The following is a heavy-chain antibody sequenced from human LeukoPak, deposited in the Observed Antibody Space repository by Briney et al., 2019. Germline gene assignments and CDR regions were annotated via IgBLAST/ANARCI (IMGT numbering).Heavy chain of an antibody. J-gene: IGHJ5*02. Sequence: ASVKVSCKASGYTFTSYGISWVRQAPGQGLEWMGWISAYNGKTNYAQKLQGRVTMTTDTSTSTAYMELRSLRSDDTAVYYCARDGGYCSGGSCQEPNWFDPWGQGTLVTVSS. CDR3: ARDGGYCSGGSCQEPNWFDP. CDR1: GYTFTSYG. CDR2: ISAYNGKT. D-gene: IGHD2-15*01. V-gene: IGHV1-18*01.